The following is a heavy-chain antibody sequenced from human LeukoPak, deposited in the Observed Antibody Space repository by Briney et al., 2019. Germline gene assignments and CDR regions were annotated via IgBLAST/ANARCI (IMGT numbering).Heavy chain of an antibody. D-gene: IGHD6-19*01. CDR3: AIGSGWGHYFDY. CDR2: ISAYNGNT. Sequence: ASVSVSCRASGYTFTSYRISGVRQTRGQGREGMGWISAYNGNTNYAQKLQGRVTMTTDTSTSTAYMELRSLRSDDTAVYYCAIGSGWGHYFDYWGQGTLVTVSS. CDR1: GYTFTSYR. V-gene: IGHV1-18*01. J-gene: IGHJ4*02.